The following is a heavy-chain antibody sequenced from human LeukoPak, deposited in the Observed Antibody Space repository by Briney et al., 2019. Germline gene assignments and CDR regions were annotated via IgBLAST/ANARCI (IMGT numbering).Heavy chain of an antibody. CDR2: IYHSGST. Sequence: SETLSLTCAVSGGSISSGGYSWSWIRQPPGKGLEWIGYIYHSGSTYYNPSLKSRVTISVDRSKNQFSLKLSSVTAADTAVYYCASFGSSGYYNYWYFDLWGRGTLVTVSS. V-gene: IGHV4-30-2*01. J-gene: IGHJ2*01. D-gene: IGHD3-22*01. CDR3: ASFGSSGYYNYWYFDL. CDR1: GGSISSGGYS.